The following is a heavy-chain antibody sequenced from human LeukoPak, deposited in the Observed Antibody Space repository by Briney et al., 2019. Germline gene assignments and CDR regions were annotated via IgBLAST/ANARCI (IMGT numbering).Heavy chain of an antibody. CDR2: IGSSTAYT. CDR3: ARVGKNGGDSVHWYFDL. D-gene: IGHD4-23*01. CDR1: GFTFSSYS. V-gene: IGHV3-21*05. J-gene: IGHJ2*01. Sequence: PGGSLRLSCAVSGFTFSSYSMNWIRQAPGKGLEWVSYIGSSTAYTNYADSVKGRFTISRDNAKNSLYLQMNSLRAEDTAVYYCARVGKNGGDSVHWYFDLWGRGTMVTVSS.